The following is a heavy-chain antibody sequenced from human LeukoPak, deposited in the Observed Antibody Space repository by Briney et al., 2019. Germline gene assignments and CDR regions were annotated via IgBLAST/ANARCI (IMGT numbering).Heavy chain of an antibody. J-gene: IGHJ5*02. D-gene: IGHD6-13*01. Sequence: PGGSLRLSCAASGFTFDDYAMHWVRQAPGKGLEWVSGISWNSGSIGYADPVKGRFTISRDNAKNSLYLQMNSLRAEDTALYYCAKDMTYSSSWSFDPWGQGTLVTVSS. CDR1: GFTFDDYA. CDR3: AKDMTYSSSWSFDP. CDR2: ISWNSGSI. V-gene: IGHV3-9*01.